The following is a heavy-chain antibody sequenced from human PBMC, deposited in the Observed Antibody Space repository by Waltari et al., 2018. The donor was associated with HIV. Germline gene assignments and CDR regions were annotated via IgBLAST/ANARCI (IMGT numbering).Heavy chain of an antibody. CDR2: IYSGCST. D-gene: IGHD2-15*01. V-gene: IGHV3-66*01. CDR3: ARDYRGESGGSPFDD. Sequence: EVQLVESGGGLVQPGGSLRLSCAASEILVSHNYLSWVRQAPGKGLEWVSVIYSGCSTDYAESVRGRFTISRDNSKNTLYLQMNSLRVEDTAVYYCARDYRGESGGSPFDDWGQGTLVTVSS. CDR1: EILVSHNY. J-gene: IGHJ4*02.